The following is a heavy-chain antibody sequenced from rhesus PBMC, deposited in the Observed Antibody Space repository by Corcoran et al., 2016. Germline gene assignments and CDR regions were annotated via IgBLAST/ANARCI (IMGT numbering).Heavy chain of an antibody. CDR2: IYGSSTST. Sequence: QVQLQESGPGVVKPSETLSLTCAVSGGSISSNYRSWIRQPPGKGLEWIGYIYGSSTSTNYNPSLKSRVTISTDTSKNQFSLKLSSVTAADTAVYYCARVGYNWNWGNFDYWGQGVLVTVSS. CDR3: ARVGYNWNWGNFDY. J-gene: IGHJ4*01. D-gene: IGHD1-26*01. CDR1: GGSISSNY. V-gene: IGHV4-147*01.